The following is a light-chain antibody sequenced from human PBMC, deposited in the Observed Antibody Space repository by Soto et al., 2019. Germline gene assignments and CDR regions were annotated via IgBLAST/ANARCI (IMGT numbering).Light chain of an antibody. CDR2: DVS. Sequence: QSALTQPASVSGSPGQSITISCTGTSSDVGGYNYVSWYQQHPGKAPKLMISDVSNRPSGVSNRFSGSKSGNTASLTISGLQAEDEADYYCNSYASSGTLYVFGTGTKLTVL. CDR1: SSDVGGYNY. CDR3: NSYASSGTLYV. J-gene: IGLJ1*01. V-gene: IGLV2-14*01.